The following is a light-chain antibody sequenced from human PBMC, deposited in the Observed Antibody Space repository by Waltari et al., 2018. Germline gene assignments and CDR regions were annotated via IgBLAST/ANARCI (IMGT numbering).Light chain of an antibody. Sequence: QPMLTPPPSVSEAPRQTVTISCSGSIPNIGTNGVSWYQQFPGKAPKLLIYYDSVLPSGVSDRFSASKSGTSASLAISGLQSDDEADYYCAVWDDSLNGVIFGGGTRLTVL. CDR3: AVWDDSLNGVI. CDR1: IPNIGTNG. J-gene: IGLJ2*01. CDR2: YDS. V-gene: IGLV1-36*01.